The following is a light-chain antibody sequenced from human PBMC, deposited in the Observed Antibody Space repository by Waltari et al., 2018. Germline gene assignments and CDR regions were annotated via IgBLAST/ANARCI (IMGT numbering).Light chain of an antibody. CDR3: MLYLGGGIWV. V-gene: IGLV8-61*01. Sequence: QTVVTQEPSFSVSPGGTVTLTCALSSGSASTHYYASWYQQTPGQAPRTRIYSTTTRSSGVPYRFSGSIFGNKAAPTITGAQADAEAHYYCMLYLGGGIWVFGGGTKLAVL. CDR1: SGSASTHYY. J-gene: IGLJ3*02. CDR2: STT.